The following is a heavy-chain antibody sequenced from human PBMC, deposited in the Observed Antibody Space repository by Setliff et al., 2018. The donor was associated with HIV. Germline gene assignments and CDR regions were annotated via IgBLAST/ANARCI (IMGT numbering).Heavy chain of an antibody. CDR1: GGSFTAYY. D-gene: IGHD2-2*01. V-gene: IGHV4-34*01. CDR3: ARGAYRFDS. CDR2: IHHGGST. Sequence: SAPLSLTCAVDGGSFTAYYWTWIRQPPGKGLEWSGEIHHGGSTNYMPSLKNRVTISVDTSKNQFSLTLRSLTSADTAVYYCARGAYRFDSWGQGNLVTVSS. J-gene: IGHJ5*01.